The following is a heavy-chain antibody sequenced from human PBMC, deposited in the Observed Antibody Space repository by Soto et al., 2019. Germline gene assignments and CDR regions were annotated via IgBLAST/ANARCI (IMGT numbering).Heavy chain of an antibody. Sequence: QVQLVQSGAEVKKPGSSVKVSCKASGDVFRSYGINWVRQAPGQGLEWMGGIIPISGTTNYAQKFQCRVAITADESTDTVYMELSRLRSEDTAVYFCARVRCFNGLCHTADYGMDVWGQGTTVTVSS. CDR2: IIPISGTT. CDR1: GDVFRSYG. J-gene: IGHJ6*02. D-gene: IGHD2-8*01. CDR3: ARVRCFNGLCHTADYGMDV. V-gene: IGHV1-69*01.